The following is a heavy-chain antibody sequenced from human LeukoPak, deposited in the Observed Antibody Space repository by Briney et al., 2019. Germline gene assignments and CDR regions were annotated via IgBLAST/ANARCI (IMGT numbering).Heavy chain of an antibody. CDR1: GYTFSTYG. V-gene: IGHV1-2*02. CDR3: ARVFGRQLPDY. CDR2: IKPNSGGT. Sequence: ASVKVSCKASGYTFSTYGISWVRQAPGQGLEWMGWIKPNSGGTNYAQKFQGRVTMTRDTSISTAYMEVSRLISDDTAVYYCARVFGRQLPDYWGQGTLVTVSS. D-gene: IGHD1-26*01. J-gene: IGHJ4*02.